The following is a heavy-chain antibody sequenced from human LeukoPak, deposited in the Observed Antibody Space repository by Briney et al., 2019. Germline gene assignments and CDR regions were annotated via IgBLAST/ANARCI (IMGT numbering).Heavy chain of an antibody. Sequence: GASVKVSCKASGYTFTGYYMHWVRQAPGQGLEWMGWINSNSGATNYAQKFQGRVTMTRDTSITTAYMELNRLRSDDTAMFYCARDSADDSYNAFDFWGQGTMVTVSS. V-gene: IGHV1-2*02. CDR3: ARDSADDSYNAFDF. CDR1: GYTFTGYY. CDR2: INSNSGAT. J-gene: IGHJ3*01. D-gene: IGHD3-10*01.